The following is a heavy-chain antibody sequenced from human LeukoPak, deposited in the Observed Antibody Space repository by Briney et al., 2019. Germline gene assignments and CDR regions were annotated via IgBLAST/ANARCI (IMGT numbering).Heavy chain of an antibody. D-gene: IGHD1-1*01. CDR3: AGTNLYGV. V-gene: IGHV4-39*07. CDR1: GGSISSSSYY. J-gene: IGHJ4*02. Sequence: SETLSLTCTVSGGSISSSSYYWGWIRQPPGKGLEWIGSIYYSGSTYHNPSLKSRVTISVDTSKNQFSLKLSSVTAADTAVYYCAGTNLYGVWGQGTLVTVSS. CDR2: IYYSGST.